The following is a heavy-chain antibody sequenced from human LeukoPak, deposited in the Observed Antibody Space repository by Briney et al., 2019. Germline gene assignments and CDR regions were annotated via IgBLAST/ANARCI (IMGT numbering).Heavy chain of an antibody. J-gene: IGHJ3*02. D-gene: IGHD2-2*01. V-gene: IGHV5-51*01. CDR2: IYPGDSDT. CDR3: ARASVGDIVVVPAADDAFDI. Sequence: GESLKISCKGSGYSFTSYWIGWVRQMPGKGLEWMGIIYPGDSDTRYSPSFQGQVTISADKSISTAYLQWSSLKASDTAMYYCARASVGDIVVVPAADDAFDIWGQGTMVTVSS. CDR1: GYSFTSYW.